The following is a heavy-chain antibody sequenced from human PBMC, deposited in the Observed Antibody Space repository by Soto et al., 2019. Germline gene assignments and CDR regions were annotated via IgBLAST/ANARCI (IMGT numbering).Heavy chain of an antibody. Sequence: EVQLLESGGDLIQPGGSLRLSCAASGFTFNIYAMTWVRQAPGKGLEWVSAISRYGDFTYYADSVEGRFTITRDNSKNTRYLQMNSLRAGDTAVYYCAKDRYLDHDSRGYLFDNWGQGTLVTVSS. CDR1: GFTFNIYA. J-gene: IGHJ4*02. V-gene: IGHV3-23*01. CDR2: ISRYGDFT. CDR3: AKDRYLDHDSRGYLFDN. D-gene: IGHD3-22*01.